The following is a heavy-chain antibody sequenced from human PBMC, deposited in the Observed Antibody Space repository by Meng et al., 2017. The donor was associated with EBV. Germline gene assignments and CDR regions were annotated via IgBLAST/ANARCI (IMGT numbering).Heavy chain of an antibody. D-gene: IGHD6-6*01. CDR1: GFSLSTRGVG. CDR2: IYWDDDK. Sequence: QIPFKESGPTLVKPTQTLPLTFTFSGFSLSTRGVGVGWIRQPPGKALEWLALIYWDDDKRYSPSLKSRLTITKDTSKNQVVLTMTNMDPVDAATYYCAHIIAARPFDYWGQGTLVTVSS. J-gene: IGHJ4*02. CDR3: AHIIAARPFDY. V-gene: IGHV2-5*02.